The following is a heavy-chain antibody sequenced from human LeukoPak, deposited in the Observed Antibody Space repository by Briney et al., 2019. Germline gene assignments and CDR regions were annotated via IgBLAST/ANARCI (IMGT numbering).Heavy chain of an antibody. J-gene: IGHJ3*02. CDR3: ATSIAALYGAFDI. CDR1: GYSFTSYW. D-gene: IGHD6-6*01. V-gene: IGHV5-51*01. CDR2: IYPGDSDT. Sequence: KLGESLKISCKGSGYSFTSYWIGWVRQMPGKGLEWMGIIYPGDSDTRYSPSFQGQVTISADKSISTAYLQWSSLKASDTAMYYCATSIAALYGAFDIWGQGTMVTVSS.